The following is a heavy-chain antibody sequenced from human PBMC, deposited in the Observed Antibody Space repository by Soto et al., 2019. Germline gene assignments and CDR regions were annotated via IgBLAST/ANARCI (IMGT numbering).Heavy chain of an antibody. V-gene: IGHV3-21*04. Sequence: GGSLRLSCAASGFTLSAYSMNWVRQTPGKGLEWVSSISTSSTYIHYADSVKGRFTISRDNSKNTVYLQMNDLRVEDAAEYFCAKDSWAIFGVPAGEYYAMDVWGQGTTVTVSS. CDR2: ISTSSTYI. J-gene: IGHJ6*02. CDR1: GFTLSAYS. D-gene: IGHD3-3*01. CDR3: AKDSWAIFGVPAGEYYAMDV.